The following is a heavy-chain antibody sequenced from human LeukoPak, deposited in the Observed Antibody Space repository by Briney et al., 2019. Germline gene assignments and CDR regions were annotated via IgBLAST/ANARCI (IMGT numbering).Heavy chain of an antibody. J-gene: IGHJ6*02. V-gene: IGHV1-69*13. Sequence: SVKVSCKASGGTFSSCAISWVRQAPGQGLEWMGGIIPIFGTANYAQKFQGRVTITADESTSTAYMELSSLRSEDTAVYYCARDPGEYYYYGMDVWGQGTTVTVSS. CDR3: ARDPGEYYYYGMDV. CDR1: GGTFSSCA. CDR2: IIPIFGTA. D-gene: IGHD3-16*01.